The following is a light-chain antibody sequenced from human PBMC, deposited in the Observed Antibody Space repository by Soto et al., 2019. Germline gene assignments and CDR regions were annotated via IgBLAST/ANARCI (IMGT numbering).Light chain of an antibody. V-gene: IGKV1-39*01. Sequence: DIQMTQSPSSLSASVGDRVTITCRASQSISSYLNWSQQKPGKAPRLLIYTASSLQSGVPSRFSGSGSGTSFTLTISSLQPEDFETYYCQQSYTSPRTFGPGTKVDFK. CDR1: QSISSY. J-gene: IGKJ3*01. CDR2: TAS. CDR3: QQSYTSPRT.